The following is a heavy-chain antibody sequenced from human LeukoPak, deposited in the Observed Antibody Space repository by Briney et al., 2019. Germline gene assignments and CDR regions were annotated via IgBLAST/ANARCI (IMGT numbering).Heavy chain of an antibody. Sequence: GGSLRLSCAASGFTFSSYAMHWVRQAPGKGLEWVAVISYDGSNKYYADSVKGRFTISRDNSKNTLYLQMNSLRAEDTAVYYCARAMLAYCGGDCERNAFDIWGQGTMVTVSS. J-gene: IGHJ3*02. CDR2: ISYDGSNK. D-gene: IGHD2-21*02. CDR1: GFTFSSYA. V-gene: IGHV3-30*04. CDR3: ARAMLAYCGGDCERNAFDI.